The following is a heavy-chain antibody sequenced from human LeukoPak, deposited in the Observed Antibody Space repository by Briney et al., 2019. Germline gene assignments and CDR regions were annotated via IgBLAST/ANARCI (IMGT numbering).Heavy chain of an antibody. D-gene: IGHD3-22*01. Sequence: GGCLRLSCAASGFSVSTNFMTWVRQAPGKGLDWVSIMYGDGSTYNADSVKGRFTISRDNSNNTVFLQMNSLRAEDTAVYYCAKSFETGTYYGPNAFEIWGQGAVLTVAS. CDR3: AKSFETGTYYGPNAFEI. J-gene: IGHJ3*02. CDR1: GFSVSTNF. CDR2: MYGDGST. V-gene: IGHV3-66*01.